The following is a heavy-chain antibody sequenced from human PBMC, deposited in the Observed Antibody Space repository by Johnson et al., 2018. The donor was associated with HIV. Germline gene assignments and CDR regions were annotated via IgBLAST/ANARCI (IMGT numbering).Heavy chain of an antibody. D-gene: IGHD3-22*01. CDR2: INWNGGST. CDR1: GFTFDDYG. V-gene: IGHV3-20*04. CDR3: ARSYYYSSGYYHDSFDI. J-gene: IGHJ3*02. Sequence: EVQLVESGGGVVRPGGSLRLSCAASGFTFDDYGMSWVRQAPGKGLEWVSGINWNGGSTGYADSVKGRFTISRDNAKNSLYLQMNSLRAEDTALYYCARSYYYSSGYYHDSFDIWDQGTMVTVSS.